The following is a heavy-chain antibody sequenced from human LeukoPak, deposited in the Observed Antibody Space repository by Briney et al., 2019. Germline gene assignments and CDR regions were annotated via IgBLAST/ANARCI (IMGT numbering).Heavy chain of an antibody. D-gene: IGHD2-2*01. J-gene: IGHJ4*02. V-gene: IGHV4-34*01. CDR1: GGSFSGYY. CDR2: INHSGST. CDR3: AGRCSSTSCPFDY. Sequence: SETLSLTCAVYGGSFSGYYWSWIRQPPGKGLERIGEINHSGSTNYNPSLKSRVTISVDTSKNQFSLKLSSVTAADTAVYYCAGRCSSTSCPFDYWGQGTLVTVSS.